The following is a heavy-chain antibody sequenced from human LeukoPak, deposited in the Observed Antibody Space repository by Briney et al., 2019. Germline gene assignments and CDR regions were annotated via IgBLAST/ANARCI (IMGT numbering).Heavy chain of an antibody. V-gene: IGHV1-2*02. D-gene: IGHD3-22*01. J-gene: IGHJ4*02. Sequence: ASVKVSCKAFGYTFTDHYVHWVRQAPGQGLEWMGWINPNSGGTNYAQKFQGRVTMTRDTSISTAYMELSRLRSDDTAVYYCARDYYDSSGYYYDDYWGQGTLVTVSS. CDR1: GYTFTDHY. CDR2: INPNSGGT. CDR3: ARDYYDSSGYYYDDY.